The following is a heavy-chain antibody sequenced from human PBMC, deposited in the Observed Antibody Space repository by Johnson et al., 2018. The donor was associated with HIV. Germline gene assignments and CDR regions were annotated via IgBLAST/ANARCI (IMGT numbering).Heavy chain of an antibody. D-gene: IGHD1-26*01. Sequence: VQLVESGGGVVQPGRSPRLSCAASGFTVSSNYMSWVRQAPGKGLEWVSVIYSGGSTYYADSVKGRFTISRDNSKNTLYLQMNSLRAEDTAVYYCARGGSSRNPAFDIWGQGTMVTVSS. CDR2: IYSGGST. CDR1: GFTVSSNY. CDR3: ARGGSSRNPAFDI. J-gene: IGHJ3*02. V-gene: IGHV3-66*02.